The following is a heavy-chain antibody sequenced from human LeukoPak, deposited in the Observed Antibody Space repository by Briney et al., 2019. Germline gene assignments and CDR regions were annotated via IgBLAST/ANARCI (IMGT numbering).Heavy chain of an antibody. D-gene: IGHD3-22*01. Sequence: PGGSLRLSCAPSGFTFSSYSMNWVRQAPGKGLEWVSSINSGGNSIYYADSVKGRFTISRDNAKNSLYLQMNSLRAEDTAVYYCARVGSFYYDSSGYGFFDYWGQGTLVTASS. CDR1: GFTFSSYS. V-gene: IGHV3-21*01. J-gene: IGHJ4*02. CDR2: INSGGNSI. CDR3: ARVGSFYYDSSGYGFFDY.